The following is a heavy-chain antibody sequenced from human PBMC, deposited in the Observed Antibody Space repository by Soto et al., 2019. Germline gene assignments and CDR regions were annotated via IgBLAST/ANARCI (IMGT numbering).Heavy chain of an antibody. CDR1: GGTFSSYA. CDR3: ASYYDSSGYYGFYYYYYGMDV. CDR2: IIPIFGTA. D-gene: IGHD3-22*01. Sequence: GASVKVSCKASGGTFSSYAISWVRQAPGQGLEWMGGIIPIFGTANYAQKFQGRVTITADESTSTAYMELSSLRSEDTAVCYCASYYDSSGYYGFYYYYYGMDVWGRGTTVTVSS. V-gene: IGHV1-69*13. J-gene: IGHJ6*02.